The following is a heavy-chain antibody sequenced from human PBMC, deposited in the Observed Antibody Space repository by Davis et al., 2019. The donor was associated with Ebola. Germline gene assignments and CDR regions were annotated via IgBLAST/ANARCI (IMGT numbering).Heavy chain of an antibody. CDR3: ARVRGYSGYGRFDY. D-gene: IGHD5-12*01. J-gene: IGHJ4*02. CDR1: GGSISSSSYY. CDR2: IYYSGST. V-gene: IGHV4-39*01. Sequence: SETLSLTCTVSGGSISSSSYYWGWIRQPPGKGLEWIGSIYYSGSTYYNPSLKSRVTISVDTSKNQFSLKLSSVTAADTAVYYCARVRGYSGYGRFDYWGQGTLVTVSS.